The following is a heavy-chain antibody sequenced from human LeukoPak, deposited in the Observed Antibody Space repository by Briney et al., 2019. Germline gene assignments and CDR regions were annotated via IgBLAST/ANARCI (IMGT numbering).Heavy chain of an antibody. CDR1: GFTFSSYS. CDR3: AARLNYYGSGVDY. D-gene: IGHD3-10*01. J-gene: IGHJ4*02. V-gene: IGHV3-21*01. CDR2: ISSSSSYI. Sequence: GGSLRLSCAASGFTFSSYSMNWVRQAPGKGLKWVSSISSSSSYIYYADSVKGRFTISRDNAKNSLYLQMNSLRAEDTAVYYCAARLNYYGSGVDYWGQGTLVAVSS.